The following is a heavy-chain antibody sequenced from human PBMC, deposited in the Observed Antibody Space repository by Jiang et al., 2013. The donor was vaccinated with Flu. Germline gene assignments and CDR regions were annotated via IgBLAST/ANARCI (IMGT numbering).Heavy chain of an antibody. Sequence: KPTQTLTLTCSFSGFSLSTSGVRVSWIRQPPGKALEWLARIDWDDDKFYNKSLRTRLTISKDTSKNQVVLTMTNMDPVDTATYYCARINGHDSGGYYWFDYWGQGTLVTVSS. D-gene: IGHD3-22*01. J-gene: IGHJ4*02. CDR2: IDWDDDK. CDR1: GFSLSTSGVR. V-gene: IGHV2-70*04. CDR3: ARINGHDSGGYYWFDY.